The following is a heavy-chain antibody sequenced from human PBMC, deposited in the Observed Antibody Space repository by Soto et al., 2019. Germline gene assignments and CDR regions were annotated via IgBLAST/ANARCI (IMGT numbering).Heavy chain of an antibody. CDR1: GGSISSTNW. CDR3: ARGLAAPTAGTLDY. V-gene: IGHV4-4*02. D-gene: IGHD1-1*01. CDR2: IYHRGST. J-gene: IGHJ4*02. Sequence: KSSETLSLACAVSGGSISSTNWWNWVRQPPGEGLEWIGDIYHRGSTNYNPSLKSRVTISVDKSRNQFSLRLSLVTAADTAVYYCARGLAAPTAGTLDYWGLGILVTVSS.